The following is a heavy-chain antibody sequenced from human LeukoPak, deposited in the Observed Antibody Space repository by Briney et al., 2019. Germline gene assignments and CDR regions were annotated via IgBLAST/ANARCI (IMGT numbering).Heavy chain of an antibody. J-gene: IGHJ4*02. V-gene: IGHV3-21*04. CDR2: ISSSSSYT. Sequence: PGGSLRLSCAASGFTFSSYSMNWVRQAPGKGLEWVSSISSSSSYTNYADSVKGRFTISRDSAKNSLYLQMNSLRAEDTAVYYCARVSYYDSSGYRGQGVNYFDYWGQGTLVTVSS. CDR3: ARVSYYDSSGYRGQGVNYFDY. CDR1: GFTFSSYS. D-gene: IGHD3-22*01.